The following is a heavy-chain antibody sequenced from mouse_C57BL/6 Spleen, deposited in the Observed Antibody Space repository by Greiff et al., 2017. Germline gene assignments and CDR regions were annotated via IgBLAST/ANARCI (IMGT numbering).Heavy chain of an antibody. V-gene: IGHV1-81*01. CDR1: GYTFTSYG. CDR3: ARGHYGSSPYWYFDV. D-gene: IGHD1-1*01. J-gene: IGHJ1*03. CDR2: IYPRSGNT. Sequence: VQLKQSGAELARPGASVKLSCKASGYTFTSYGISWVKQRTGQGLEWIGEIYPRSGNTYYNEKFKGKATLTADKSSSTAYMELRSLTSEDSAVYFCARGHYGSSPYWYFDVWGTGTTVTVSS.